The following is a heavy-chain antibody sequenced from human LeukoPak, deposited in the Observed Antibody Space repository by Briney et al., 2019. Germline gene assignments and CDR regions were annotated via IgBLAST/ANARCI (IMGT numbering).Heavy chain of an antibody. CDR2: IYPGDSDT. CDR3: ARLEGNAFLDY. V-gene: IGHV5-51*01. D-gene: IGHD2-21*01. Sequence: GESLRISCKGSGYSFTTYWIGWVRQMPGKGLECLGVIYPGDSDTRYSPSFQGQVTISADKSISTAYLQWSSLKASDTAMYYCARLEGNAFLDYWGQGTLVTVSS. J-gene: IGHJ4*02. CDR1: GYSFTTYW.